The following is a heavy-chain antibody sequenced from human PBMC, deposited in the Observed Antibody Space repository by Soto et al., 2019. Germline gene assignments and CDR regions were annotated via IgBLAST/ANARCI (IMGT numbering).Heavy chain of an antibody. CDR2: IIPIFGTA. D-gene: IGHD5-12*01. CDR1: GGTFSSYA. V-gene: IGHV1-69*13. J-gene: IGHJ6*02. CDR3: ASCRGRGGYDYFGCYYYYGMDV. Sequence: ASVKVSCKASGGTFSSYAISWVRQAPGQGLEWMGGIIPIFGTANYAQKFQGRVTITADESTSTAYMELSSLRSEDTAVYYCASCRGRGGYDYFGCYYYYGMDVWGQGTTVTVSS.